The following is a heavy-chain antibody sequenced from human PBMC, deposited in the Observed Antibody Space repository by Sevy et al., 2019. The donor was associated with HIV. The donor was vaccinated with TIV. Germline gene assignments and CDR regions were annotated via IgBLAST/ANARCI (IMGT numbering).Heavy chain of an antibody. CDR2: TYYRSKWYN. CDR3: ARDRGSSSNYYYYYGMDV. V-gene: IGHV6-1*01. J-gene: IGHJ6*02. CDR1: GDSVSSNSAA. D-gene: IGHD6-6*01. Sequence: SQTLSLTCAISGDSVSSNSAAWNWIRQSPSRGLEWLGRTYYRSKWYNDYAVSVKSRITINPDTSKNQFSLQLNSVTPEDTAVYYCARDRGSSSNYYYYYGMDVWGQGTTVTVSS.